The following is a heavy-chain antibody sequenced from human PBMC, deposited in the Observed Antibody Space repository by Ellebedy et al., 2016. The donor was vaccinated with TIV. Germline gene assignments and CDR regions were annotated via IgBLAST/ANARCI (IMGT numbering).Heavy chain of an antibody. CDR1: GFTVSSNY. J-gene: IGHJ6*03. CDR3: ARDSEVKVPAAQYYYYYYYMDV. V-gene: IGHV3-7*01. D-gene: IGHD2-2*01. Sequence: GGSLRLXXAASGFTVSSNYMSWVRQAPGKGLEWVANIKQDGSEKYYVDSVKGRFTISRDNAKNSLYLQMNSLRAEDTAVYYCARDSEVKVPAAQYYYYYYYMDVWGKGTTVTVSS. CDR2: IKQDGSEK.